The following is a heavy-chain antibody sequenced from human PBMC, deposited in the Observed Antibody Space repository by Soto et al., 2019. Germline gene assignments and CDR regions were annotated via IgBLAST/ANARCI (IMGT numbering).Heavy chain of an antibody. CDR2: INPNSCDT. CDR1: GYIFTGYH. D-gene: IGHD3-3*01. CDR3: TRGHFDFWSGYDVGDDMDV. J-gene: IGHJ6*02. V-gene: IGHV1-2*02. Sequence: GASAKVSCKAFGYIFTGYHIHWVRQALGRGLEWMGWINPNSCDTGYAHNFQGRVTMTRDTSFNLVYMEMSGLISDDAAVYYFTRGHFDFWSGYDVGDDMDVWGQGTSVTVSS.